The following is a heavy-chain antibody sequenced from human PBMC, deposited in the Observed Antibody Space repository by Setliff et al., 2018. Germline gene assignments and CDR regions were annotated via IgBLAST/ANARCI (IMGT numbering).Heavy chain of an antibody. V-gene: IGHV1-18*01. D-gene: IGHD4-17*01. CDR3: ARDPNGDYVGAFDP. J-gene: IGHJ5*02. Sequence: ASVKVSCKASGYTFTDFGINWVRQAPGQGLEWMGWISPYTGNTYSAQRFQGRVTLTTDTSTSTAYMEVRSLTSDDTAVYYCARDPNGDYVGAFDPWGQGILVTVSS. CDR1: GYTFTDFG. CDR2: ISPYTGNT.